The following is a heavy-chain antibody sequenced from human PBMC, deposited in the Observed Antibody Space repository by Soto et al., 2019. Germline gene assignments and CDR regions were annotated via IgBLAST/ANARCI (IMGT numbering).Heavy chain of an antibody. D-gene: IGHD2-15*01. J-gene: IGHJ5*02. Sequence: SETLSLTCTVSGGSISSYYWSWIRQPPGKGLEWIGYIYYSGSTNYNPSLKSRVTISVDTSKNQFSLKLSSVTAAYTAVYYCARRVVVAATNNWFDPWGQGTLVTVSS. CDR3: ARRVVVAATNNWFDP. V-gene: IGHV4-59*01. CDR1: GGSISSYY. CDR2: IYYSGST.